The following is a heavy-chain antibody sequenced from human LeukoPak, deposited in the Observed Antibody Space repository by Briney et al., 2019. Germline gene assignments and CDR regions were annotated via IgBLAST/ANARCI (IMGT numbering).Heavy chain of an antibody. V-gene: IGHV3-7*01. D-gene: IGHD3-16*01. CDR3: ARENSGGSAFDY. CDR1: EFTFSIYW. Sequence: GGSRRLSCAASEFTFSIYWMSWVRQAPGKGREWVANIKQDGSEKYYVDSVKGRFTISRDNAKNSLYLQMNSLRAEDTAVYYCARENSGGSAFDYWGQGTLVTVSS. CDR2: IKQDGSEK. J-gene: IGHJ4*02.